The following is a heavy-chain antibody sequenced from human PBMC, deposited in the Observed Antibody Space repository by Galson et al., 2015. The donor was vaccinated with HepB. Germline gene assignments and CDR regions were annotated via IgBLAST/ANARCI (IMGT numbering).Heavy chain of an antibody. Sequence: SGAEVKKSGESLKISCKGSGYYYPTWWIGWVRQRPGKGLEWMGIIFPDDSDTRYSPSFQGQVTMSADRSINTAYLQWSSLKASDTAMYYCARRRFDISTTYNFGYWGPGTLVTVSS. V-gene: IGHV5-51*03. CDR2: IFPDDSDT. CDR1: GYYYPTWW. J-gene: IGHJ4*02. CDR3: ARRRFDISTTYNFGY. D-gene: IGHD3-9*01.